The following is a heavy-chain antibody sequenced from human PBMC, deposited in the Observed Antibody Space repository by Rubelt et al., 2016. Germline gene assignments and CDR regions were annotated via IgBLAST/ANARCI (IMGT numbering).Heavy chain of an antibody. J-gene: IGHJ4*02. CDR1: GGSISSGGYY. CDR3: ARDRGSSSWYGVDY. CDR2: MYYSGST. D-gene: IGHD6-13*01. V-gene: IGHV4-31*03. Sequence: QVQLQESGPGLVKPSQTLSLTCSVSGGSISSGGYYWSWIRQHPGKGLAWIGYMYYSGSTYHNPSLKSRVTMSVETPKNQLSLKLSAVTAADTAVYHCARDRGSSSWYGVDYWGQGTLVTVSS.